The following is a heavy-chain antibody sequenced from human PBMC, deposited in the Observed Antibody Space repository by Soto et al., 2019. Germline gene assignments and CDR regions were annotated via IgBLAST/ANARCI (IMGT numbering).Heavy chain of an antibody. J-gene: IGHJ6*02. D-gene: IGHD3-10*01. Sequence: SVKVSCKASGGTFSSYAISWVRQAPGQGLEWMGGIIPIFGTANYAQRFQGRVTITADESTSTDYMELSSLTSEDTAVYYCARGDYYGSGGPGDVWGQGTKVTVSS. CDR3: ARGDYYGSGGPGDV. CDR1: GGTFSSYA. V-gene: IGHV1-69*13. CDR2: IIPIFGTA.